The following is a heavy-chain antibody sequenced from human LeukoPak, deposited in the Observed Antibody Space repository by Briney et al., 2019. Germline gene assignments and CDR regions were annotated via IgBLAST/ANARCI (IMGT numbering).Heavy chain of an antibody. CDR1: GFTFSSYT. CDR3: ARALTTLTYEGY. CDR2: ISGSNSYI. V-gene: IGHV3-21*01. J-gene: IGHJ4*02. Sequence: GGSLRLSCAASGFTFSSYTMHWLRQAPGKGLEWVSSISGSNSYIFYADSVKGRFTVSRDNAKDSLYLQMNSLRAEDTAVYYCARALTTLTYEGYWGQGTLVTVSS. D-gene: IGHD1-1*01.